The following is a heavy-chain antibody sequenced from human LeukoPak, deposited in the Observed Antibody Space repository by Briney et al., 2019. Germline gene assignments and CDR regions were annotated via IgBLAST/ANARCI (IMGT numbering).Heavy chain of an antibody. Sequence: SETLSLTCTVSGGSISSYYWSWIRQPPGKGLEWIGYIYYSGSTNYNPSLKSRVTISVDTSKNQFSLKLSSVTAADTAVYYCARRPYYDFWSGTSRAHFDYWGQGTLVTVSS. CDR2: IYYSGST. CDR3: ARRPYYDFWSGTSRAHFDY. CDR1: GGSISSYY. J-gene: IGHJ4*02. V-gene: IGHV4-59*12. D-gene: IGHD3-3*01.